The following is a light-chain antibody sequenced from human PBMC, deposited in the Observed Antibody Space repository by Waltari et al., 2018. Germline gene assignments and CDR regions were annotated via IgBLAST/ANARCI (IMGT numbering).Light chain of an antibody. CDR2: KAS. V-gene: IGKV1-5*03. J-gene: IGKJ2*01. CDR3: QQYNSYQYT. CDR1: QSISSW. Sequence: DIQMTQSPSTLSASVGDRVTITCRASQSISSWLAWYQKKPGKAPKLLIYKASSLESGVPSRFSGSGSGTEFTLTISSLQPDDFATYYCQQYNSYQYTFGQGTKLEIK.